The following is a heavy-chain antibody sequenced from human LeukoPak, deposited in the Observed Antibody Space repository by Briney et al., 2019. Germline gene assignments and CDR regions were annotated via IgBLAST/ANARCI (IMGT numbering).Heavy chain of an antibody. CDR1: GGSISSGSYY. D-gene: IGHD1-20*01. V-gene: IGHV4-61*02. Sequence: SETLSLTCTVSGGSISSGSYYWSWIRQPAGKGLEWIGRIYTSGSTNYNPSLKSRVTISVDTSKNQFSLKLSSVTAADTAVYYCARADRITGTDFDYWGQGTLVTVPS. CDR2: IYTSGST. CDR3: ARADRITGTDFDY. J-gene: IGHJ4*02.